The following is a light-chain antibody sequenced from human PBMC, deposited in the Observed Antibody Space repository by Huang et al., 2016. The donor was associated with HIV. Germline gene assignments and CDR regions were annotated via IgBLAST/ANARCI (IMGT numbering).Light chain of an antibody. Sequence: IQLTQSPSSLSASVGDRVTIPCRASQGISTYLARYQQKPGKAPRLLIYAASTLQSGVPSRVSGSGSGTDFTLTITNLQPEDFATYYCQQFSSYPTFGPGTKVDIK. CDR1: QGISTY. CDR2: AAS. CDR3: QQFSSYPT. V-gene: IGKV1-9*01. J-gene: IGKJ3*01.